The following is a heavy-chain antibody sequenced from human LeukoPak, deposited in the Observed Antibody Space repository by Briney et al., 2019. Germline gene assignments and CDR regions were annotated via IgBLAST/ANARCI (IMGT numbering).Heavy chain of an antibody. CDR1: GYTFTSYD. D-gene: IGHD3-16*01. J-gene: IGHJ6*03. CDR3: ARGSRSSWGAPDYYYYYMDV. V-gene: IGHV1-8*01. CDR2: MNPNSGNT. Sequence: ASVTASCKASGYTFTSYDINWLRQATGQGLEWMGWMNPNSGNTGYAQKFQGRVTMTSNTSISTAYMELSSLRSEDTAVYYCARGSRSSWGAPDYYYYYMDVWGKGTTVTVSS.